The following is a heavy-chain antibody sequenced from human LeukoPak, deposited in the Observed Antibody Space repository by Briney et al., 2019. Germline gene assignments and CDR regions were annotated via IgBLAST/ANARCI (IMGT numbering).Heavy chain of an antibody. CDR3: ARRGLGNYLDY. D-gene: IGHD6-6*01. CDR1: GGSISSGGYS. J-gene: IGHJ4*02. Sequence: SETLSLTCAVSGGSISSGGYSWSWIRQPPGKGLEWIGYIYHSGSTYYNPSLKSRVTISVDRSKNQFSLKLSSATAADTAVYYCARRGLGNYLDYWGQGTLVTASS. CDR2: IYHSGST. V-gene: IGHV4-30-2*01.